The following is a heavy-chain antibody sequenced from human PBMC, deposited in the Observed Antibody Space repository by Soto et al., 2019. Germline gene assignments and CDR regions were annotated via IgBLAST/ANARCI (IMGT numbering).Heavy chain of an antibody. CDR1: GFTFSTYA. CDR3: AKVSLGALTFTDYYYYGLDV. D-gene: IGHD1-26*01. J-gene: IGHJ6*02. CDR2: ISGGGGST. V-gene: IGHV3-23*01. Sequence: VGSLRLSCAASGFTFSTYAMNWVRQAPGKGLEWVSAISGGGGSTYYADSVKGRVTISRDNSKNTLYLQMNSLRAEDTAVYYCAKVSLGALTFTDYYYYGLDVWGQGTTVTVSS.